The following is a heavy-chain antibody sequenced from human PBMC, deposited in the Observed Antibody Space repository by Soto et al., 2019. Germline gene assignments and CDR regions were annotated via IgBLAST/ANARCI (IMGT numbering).Heavy chain of an antibody. J-gene: IGHJ4*02. CDR1: GFTFSSYS. V-gene: IGHV3-21*01. CDR2: ISSSSSYI. Sequence: GGPPRLSCAASGFTFSSYSMNWVRQAPGKGLEWVSSISSSSSYIYYADSVKGRFTISRDNAKNSLYLQMNSLRAEDTAVYYCARGEYDILTGHSIDYWGQGTLVTVSS. D-gene: IGHD3-9*01. CDR3: ARGEYDILTGHSIDY.